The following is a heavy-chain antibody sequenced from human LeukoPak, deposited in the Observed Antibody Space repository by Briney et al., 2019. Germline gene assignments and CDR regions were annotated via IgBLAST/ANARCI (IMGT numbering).Heavy chain of an antibody. CDR2: INHSGST. Sequence: SETLSLTCAVYGGSFSGYYWSWIRQPPGKGLEWIGEINHSGSTNYNPSLRSRVTISVDTSKNQFSLKLSSVTAADTAVYYCAREAPEWAGYYFDHWGQGTLVTVSS. CDR3: AREAPEWAGYYFDH. D-gene: IGHD3-3*01. CDR1: GGSFSGYY. V-gene: IGHV4-34*09. J-gene: IGHJ4*02.